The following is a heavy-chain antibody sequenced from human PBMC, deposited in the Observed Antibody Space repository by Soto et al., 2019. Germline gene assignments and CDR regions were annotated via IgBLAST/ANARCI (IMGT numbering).Heavy chain of an antibody. J-gene: IGHJ5*02. V-gene: IGHV3-21*01. D-gene: IGHD6-6*01. CDR3: ARTPKSIAARHWFDP. CDR1: GFTFSSYS. CDR2: ISSSSSYI. Sequence: GGSLRLSCAASGFTFSSYSMNWVRQAPGKGLEWVSSISSSSSYIYYADSVKGRFTISRDNAKNSLYLQMNSLRAEDTAVYYCARTPKSIAARHWFDPWGQGTLVTVSS.